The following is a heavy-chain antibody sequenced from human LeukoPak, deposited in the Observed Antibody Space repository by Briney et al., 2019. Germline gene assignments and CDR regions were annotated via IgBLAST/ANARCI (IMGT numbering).Heavy chain of an antibody. D-gene: IGHD1-1*01. J-gene: IGHJ5*02. V-gene: IGHV3-30*04. CDR3: ARLTPALYNLQPPYDYNWFDP. CDR1: GFTFSTYS. Sequence: GGSLRLPCAASGFTFSTYSMHWVRQAPGKGLEWVAVISYDGNNYYYADSVKGRLTISRDNSKNTLYLQMNSLRAEDTAIYYCARLTPALYNLQPPYDYNWFDPWGQGTLVTVSS. CDR2: ISYDGNNY.